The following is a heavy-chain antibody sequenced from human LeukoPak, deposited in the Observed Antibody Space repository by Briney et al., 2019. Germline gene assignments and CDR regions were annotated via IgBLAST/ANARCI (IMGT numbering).Heavy chain of an antibody. Sequence: GGSLRLSCAASGFTFTNYAMSWVRQAPGKGLEWVSYISSSGSTIYYADSVKGRFTISRDNAKNSLYLQMNSLRAEDTAVYCCANGMGEAQIYYYYMDVWGKGTTVTVSS. V-gene: IGHV3-11*04. CDR3: ANGMGEAQIYYYYMDV. CDR1: GFTFTNYA. D-gene: IGHD1-26*01. CDR2: ISSSGSTI. J-gene: IGHJ6*03.